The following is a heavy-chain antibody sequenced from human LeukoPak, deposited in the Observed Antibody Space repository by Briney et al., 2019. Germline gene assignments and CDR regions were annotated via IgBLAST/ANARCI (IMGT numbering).Heavy chain of an antibody. V-gene: IGHV1-69*13. J-gene: IGHJ4*02. CDR1: GGTFSSYA. CDR3: ASLPFYGSGSYPGSNDY. CDR2: IIPIFGTA. Sequence: GASVKVSCKASGGTFSSYAISWVRQAPGQGLEWMGGIIPIFGTANYAQKFQGRVTITADESTSTAYMELSSLRSEDTAVYYCASLPFYGSGSYPGSNDYWGQGTLVTVSS. D-gene: IGHD3-10*01.